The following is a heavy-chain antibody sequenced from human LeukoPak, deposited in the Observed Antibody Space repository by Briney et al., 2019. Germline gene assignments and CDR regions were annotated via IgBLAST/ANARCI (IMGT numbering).Heavy chain of an antibody. J-gene: IGHJ3*02. D-gene: IGHD2-15*01. CDR3: AKARGYCSGGSCYSGFHDAFHI. Sequence: PGGSLRLSCAASGFTFSSYAMSWVRQAPGKGLEWVSAISGSGGSTHYADSVKGRFTISRDNSKNTLYLQMNSLRAKDTAVYYCAKARGYCSGGSCYSGFHDAFHIWGQGTMVTVSS. V-gene: IGHV3-23*01. CDR2: ISGSGGST. CDR1: GFTFSSYA.